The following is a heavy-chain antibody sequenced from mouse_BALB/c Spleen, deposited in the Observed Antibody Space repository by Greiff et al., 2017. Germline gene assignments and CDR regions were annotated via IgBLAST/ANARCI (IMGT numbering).Heavy chain of an antibody. D-gene: IGHD2-3*01. CDR3: ARRYDGYEFAY. Sequence: EVHLVESGPELVKPGASVKIPCKASGYTFTDYNMDWVKQSHGKSLEWIGDINPNNGGTIYNQKFKGKATLTVDKSSSTAYMELRSLTSEDTAVYYCARRYDGYEFAYWGQGTLVTVSA. CDR2: INPNNGGT. V-gene: IGHV1-18*01. J-gene: IGHJ3*01. CDR1: GYTFTDYN.